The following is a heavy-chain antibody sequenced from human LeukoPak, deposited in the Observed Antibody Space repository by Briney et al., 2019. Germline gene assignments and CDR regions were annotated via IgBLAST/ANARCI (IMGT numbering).Heavy chain of an antibody. CDR2: IYYSGST. Sequence: SETLSLTCTVSGGSISSYYWSWIRQPPGKGLEWIGYIYYSGSTNYNPSLKSRVTISVDTSKNQFSLKLSSVTAAGTAVYYCARVSGSYYYFDYWGQGTLVTVSS. V-gene: IGHV4-59*01. J-gene: IGHJ4*02. D-gene: IGHD1-26*01. CDR3: ARVSGSYYYFDY. CDR1: GGSISSYY.